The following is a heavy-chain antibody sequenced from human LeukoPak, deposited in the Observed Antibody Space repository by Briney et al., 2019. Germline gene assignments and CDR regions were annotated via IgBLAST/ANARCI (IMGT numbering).Heavy chain of an antibody. Sequence: GGSLRLSCAASGFTFSSYGMHWVRQAPGKGLEWVAFIRYDGSNKYYADSVKGRFTISRDNSKNTLYLQMNSLRAEDTAVYYCARDRWIAAAGPSPMDVWGKGTTVTVSS. D-gene: IGHD6-13*01. V-gene: IGHV3-30*02. CDR2: IRYDGSNK. CDR3: ARDRWIAAAGPSPMDV. J-gene: IGHJ6*04. CDR1: GFTFSSYG.